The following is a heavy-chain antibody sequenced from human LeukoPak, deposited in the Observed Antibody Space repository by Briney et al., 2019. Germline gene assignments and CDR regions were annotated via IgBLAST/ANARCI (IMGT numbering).Heavy chain of an antibody. CDR2: VKGDGVTT. D-gene: IGHD6-19*01. Sequence: GGSLRLSCAASGFTFNAYAIHWVRQAPGKGLEWVSLVKGDGVTTDYANSVKGRFTVSRDNSKNSLYLQLSNLRTEETALYYCVRDTGSGWDFDYWGQGTLVTVSS. V-gene: IGHV3-43*02. J-gene: IGHJ4*02. CDR3: VRDTGSGWDFDY. CDR1: GFTFNAYA.